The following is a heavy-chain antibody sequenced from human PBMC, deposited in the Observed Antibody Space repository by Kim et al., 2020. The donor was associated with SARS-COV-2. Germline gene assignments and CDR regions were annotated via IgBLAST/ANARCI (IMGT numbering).Heavy chain of an antibody. D-gene: IGHD3-10*01. CDR3: TTDLEFYGSGNYYYYGMDV. J-gene: IGHJ6*02. Sequence: GRFTISRDDSKNTLYLQMNSLKTEDTAVYYCTTDLEFYGSGNYYYYGMDVWGQGTTVTVSS. V-gene: IGHV3-15*01.